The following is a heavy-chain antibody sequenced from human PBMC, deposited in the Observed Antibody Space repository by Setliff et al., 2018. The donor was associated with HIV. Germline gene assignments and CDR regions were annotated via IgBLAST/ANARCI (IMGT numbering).Heavy chain of an antibody. CDR1: GASVSTNY. J-gene: IGHJ6*02. Sequence: PSETLSLTCTVSGASVSTNYWSWIRQPPGKGLEWIGYIYYSGITNYKPSLKSRVTMSVNTSKNQISLRLRSVTAADTAVYYCARDWYDSSGYYYYGMDVWGQGTTVTVSS. CDR2: IYYSGIT. CDR3: ARDWYDSSGYYYYGMDV. D-gene: IGHD3-22*01. V-gene: IGHV4-59*02.